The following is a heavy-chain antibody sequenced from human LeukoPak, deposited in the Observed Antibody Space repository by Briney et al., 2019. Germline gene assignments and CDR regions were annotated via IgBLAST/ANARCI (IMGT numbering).Heavy chain of an antibody. CDR2: INPNSGGT. D-gene: IGHD6-6*01. Sequence: ASVKVSFKASGYTFTVYYMHWVRQAPGQGLEWMGWINPNSGGTNYAQKFQGRVTMTRDTSISTAYMELSRLRSDDTAVYYCARSVAARVSSDYWGQGTLVTVSS. CDR3: ARSVAARVSSDY. J-gene: IGHJ4*02. CDR1: GYTFTVYY. V-gene: IGHV1-2*02.